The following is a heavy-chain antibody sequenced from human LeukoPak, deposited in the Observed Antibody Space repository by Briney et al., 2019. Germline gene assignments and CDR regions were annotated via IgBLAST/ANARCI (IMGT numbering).Heavy chain of an antibody. CDR2: IIPIFGTA. CDR3: ARVRWELRGGYYYYYYMDV. D-gene: IGHD1-26*01. CDR1: GGTFSSYA. Sequence: ASVKVSCKASGGTFSSYAISWVRQAPGQGLEWMGGIIPIFGTANYAQKFQGRVTITTDESTSTAYMELSSLRSEDTAVYYCARVRWELRGGYYYYYYMDVWGKGTTVTVSS. J-gene: IGHJ6*03. V-gene: IGHV1-69*05.